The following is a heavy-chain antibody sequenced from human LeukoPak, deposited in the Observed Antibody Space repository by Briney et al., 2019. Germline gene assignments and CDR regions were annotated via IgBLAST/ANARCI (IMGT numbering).Heavy chain of an antibody. Sequence: SETLSLTCAVYGGSFSGYYWSWIRQPPGKGLEWIGEINHSGSTNYNPSLKSRVTISVDTSKNQFSLKLSSVTAADTAVYYCWGYCSSTSCSHFDYWGQGTPVTVSS. CDR2: INHSGST. D-gene: IGHD2-2*01. V-gene: IGHV4-34*01. CDR1: GGSFSGYY. CDR3: WGYCSSTSCSHFDY. J-gene: IGHJ4*02.